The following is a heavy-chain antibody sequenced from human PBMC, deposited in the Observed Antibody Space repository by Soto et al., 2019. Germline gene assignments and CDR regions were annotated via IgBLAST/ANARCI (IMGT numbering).Heavy chain of an antibody. D-gene: IGHD5-18*01. CDR1: GFTFTSYC. J-gene: IGHJ6*02. CDR3: ARSRDGYSFYFYYGMDG. CDR2: ILHDGSAE. V-gene: IGHV3-30*03. Sequence: FPRLSCAACGFTFTSYCMHWVRQAPGKGLEWMALILHDGSAEYYADSVKGRFTISRDNSKNTLYLQMNSLRAEDTAVYYCARSRDGYSFYFYYGMDGWGQGTTGTVSS.